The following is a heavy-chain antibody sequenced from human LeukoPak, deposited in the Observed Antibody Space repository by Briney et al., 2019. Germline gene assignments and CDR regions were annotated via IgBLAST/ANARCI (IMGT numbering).Heavy chain of an antibody. CDR3: ARRYGDYRRFDY. D-gene: IGHD4-17*01. Sequence: SETLSLTCTVSGGXISSSSYNWGWIRQPPGKGLEWIGSIYYSGSTYYNPSLKSRVTISVDTSKNQFSLKLTSVTAADTAVYYCARRYGDYRRFDYWGQGTLVTVSS. J-gene: IGHJ4*02. V-gene: IGHV4-39*01. CDR2: IYYSGST. CDR1: GGXISSSSYN.